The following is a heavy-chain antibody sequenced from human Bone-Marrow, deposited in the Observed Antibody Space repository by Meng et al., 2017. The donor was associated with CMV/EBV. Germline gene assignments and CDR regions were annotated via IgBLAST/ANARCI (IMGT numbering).Heavy chain of an antibody. CDR2: ISGSGGST. Sequence: CAASGFTCSSYAMSWVRQAPGKGLEWVSAISGSGGSTYYADSVKGRFTISRDNSKNTLYLQMNSLRAEDTAVYYCAKDYYGGWYFDYWGQGTLVTVSS. V-gene: IGHV3-23*01. CDR3: AKDYYGGWYFDY. D-gene: IGHD3-10*01. CDR1: GFTCSSYA. J-gene: IGHJ4*02.